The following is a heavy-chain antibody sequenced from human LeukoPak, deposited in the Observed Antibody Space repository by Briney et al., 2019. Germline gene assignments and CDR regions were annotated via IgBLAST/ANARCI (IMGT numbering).Heavy chain of an antibody. CDR1: GFTFSSYE. CDR3: ARGRGLAAAGRGYFDY. Sequence: QPGGSLRLSCAASGFTFSSYEMNWVRQAPGKGLEWVSYISSSGSTIYYADSVKGRFTISRDNAKNSLYLQMNSLRAEDAAVYYCARGRGLAAAGRGYFDYWGQGTLVTVSS. CDR2: ISSSGSTI. V-gene: IGHV3-48*03. D-gene: IGHD6-13*01. J-gene: IGHJ4*02.